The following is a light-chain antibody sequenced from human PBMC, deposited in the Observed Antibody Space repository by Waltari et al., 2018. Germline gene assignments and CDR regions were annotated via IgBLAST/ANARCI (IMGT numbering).Light chain of an antibody. CDR2: DVS. J-gene: IGLJ1*01. V-gene: IGLV2-11*01. CDR1: SSAVGVYHY. CDR3: CSYAGSYRKV. Sequence: QSALTQPRSVSGSPGHSVTISCTGTSSAVGVYHYVSCYQQHPGKAPKLMIYDVSKRPSGLPDRFSGSKSGNTASLTISWLQAEDEADYYCCSYAGSYRKVFGTGTKVTVL.